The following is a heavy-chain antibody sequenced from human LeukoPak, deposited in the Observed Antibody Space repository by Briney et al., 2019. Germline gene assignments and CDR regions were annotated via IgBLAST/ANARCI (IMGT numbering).Heavy chain of an antibody. CDR1: GYTFTDYY. V-gene: IGHV1-2*06. CDR3: ATLGEDNTDTPFDY. J-gene: IGHJ4*02. Sequence: ASVTVSCTTSGYTFTDYYIHWIRQAPGQGLEWMGRINPSTGGTDFAQKFQGKVSMTRDTSISTAYMELSRLGSDDTAVYYCATLGEDNTDTPFDYWGQGTLVTVSS. D-gene: IGHD3-16*01. CDR2: INPSTGGT.